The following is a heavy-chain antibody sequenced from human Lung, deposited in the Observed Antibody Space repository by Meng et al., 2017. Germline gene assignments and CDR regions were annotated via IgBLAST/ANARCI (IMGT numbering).Heavy chain of an antibody. J-gene: IGHJ4*02. Sequence: QVRLQRWGAVLLKPSETLSLTCVVSGGSFSDYYWSWIRQPPGKGLEWIGEINHSGSTNYNPSLESRATISVDTSQNNLSLKLSSVTAADSAVYYCARGPTTMAHDFDYWGQGTLVTVSS. V-gene: IGHV4-34*01. CDR3: ARGPTTMAHDFDY. CDR1: GGSFSDYY. CDR2: INHSGST. D-gene: IGHD4-11*01.